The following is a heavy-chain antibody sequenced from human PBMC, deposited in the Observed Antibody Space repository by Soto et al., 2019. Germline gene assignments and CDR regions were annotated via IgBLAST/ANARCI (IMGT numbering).Heavy chain of an antibody. J-gene: IGHJ5*02. CDR2: ISYRGIT. V-gene: IGHV4-31*03. Sequence: QVQLQESGPGLVKPSQTLSLTCTVAGGSFSSGAYHWSWVRQLPGQGLAWIASISYRGITYSNPSLKSRLSMSVDTSKNQFSLNLTSVTAAETAVYTCERMSATGTRWFDPWVERSLETVSS. D-gene: IGHD6-13*01. CDR3: ERMSATGTRWFDP. CDR1: GGSFSSGAYH.